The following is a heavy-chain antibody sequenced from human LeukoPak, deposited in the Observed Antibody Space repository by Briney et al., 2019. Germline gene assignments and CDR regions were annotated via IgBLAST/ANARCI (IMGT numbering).Heavy chain of an antibody. J-gene: IGHJ4*02. D-gene: IGHD6-6*01. Sequence: PGGSLRLSCAASGFTFSSYAMSWVRQAPGKGLEWVSAISGSGGSTYYADSVKGRFTISRDNSKNTLYPQMNSLRAEDTAVYYCAKDREDSSSPYYFDYWGQGTLVTVSS. V-gene: IGHV3-23*01. CDR2: ISGSGGST. CDR1: GFTFSSYA. CDR3: AKDREDSSSPYYFDY.